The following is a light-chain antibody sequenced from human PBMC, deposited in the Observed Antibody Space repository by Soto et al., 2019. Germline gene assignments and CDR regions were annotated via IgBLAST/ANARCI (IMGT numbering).Light chain of an antibody. J-gene: IGLJ2*01. V-gene: IGLV2-14*01. Sequence: QSALTQPASVSGSPGQSITISCTETSSDVGGFNYVSWYQQHPGKAPKLMIYEVSNRPSGVSHRFSGSKSGNTASLTISGLQAEDEADYYSSSYTTTNTPVFGGGTKLTVL. CDR2: EVS. CDR1: SSDVGGFNY. CDR3: SSYTTTNTPV.